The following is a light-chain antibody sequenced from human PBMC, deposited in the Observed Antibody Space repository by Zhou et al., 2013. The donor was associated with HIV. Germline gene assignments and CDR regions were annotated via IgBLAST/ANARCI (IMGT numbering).Light chain of an antibody. J-gene: IGKJ2*01. CDR1: QDISGW. Sequence: DIQMTQSPSSVSASVGDRVTITCRASQDISGWLAWYQQNPGKAPRLLIYDATALQSGVPSRFSGSGSGTDYTLTISSLQPEDFATYYCQQAHSFPYTIGQGTKLETK. CDR2: DAT. CDR3: QQAHSFPYT. V-gene: IGKV1-12*01.